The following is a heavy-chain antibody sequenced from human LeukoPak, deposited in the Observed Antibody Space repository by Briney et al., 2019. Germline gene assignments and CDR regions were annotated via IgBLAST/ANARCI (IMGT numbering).Heavy chain of an antibody. Sequence: GGSLRLTCAASVFTFSSYWMSWVRQAPGKGVEGVANIKQDGSEKYYVDSVKGRFTISIDKAKNPLDLQTNSLRAEDTAVYYCARAGQVGATGTKYWGQGTLVTVSS. CDR2: IKQDGSEK. J-gene: IGHJ4*02. D-gene: IGHD1-26*01. V-gene: IGHV3-7*01. CDR3: ARAGQVGATGTKY. CDR1: VFTFSSYW.